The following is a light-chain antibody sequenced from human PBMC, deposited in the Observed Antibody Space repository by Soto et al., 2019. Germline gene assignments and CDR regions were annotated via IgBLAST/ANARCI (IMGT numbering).Light chain of an antibody. J-gene: IGLJ2*01. Sequence: QSVLTQPPSVSGAPGQRVTISCNGSSSNIGASYDVHWCQHLPGTAPKLLIYHNNIRPSGVPDRFSGSKSGTSASLAITGLQAEDEADYYGQSYDISLRGPIFGGGTKLTVL. V-gene: IGLV1-40*01. CDR1: SSNIGASYD. CDR2: HNN. CDR3: QSYDISLRGPI.